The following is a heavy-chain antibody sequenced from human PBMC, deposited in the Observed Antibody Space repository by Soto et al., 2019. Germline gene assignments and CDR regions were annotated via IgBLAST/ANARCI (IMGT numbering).Heavy chain of an antibody. V-gene: IGHV3-21*01. CDR2: ISSSSSYI. D-gene: IGHD3-10*01. CDR1: GFTFSSYS. Sequence: EVQLVESGGGLVKPGGSLRLSCAASGFTFSSYSMNWVRQAPGKGLEWVSSISSSSSYIYYADSVKGRFTISRDNAKNSLYLQMNGLRAEDTAVYYCARDAPIGRYYFYHYYGMDVWGQGTTVTVSS. J-gene: IGHJ6*02. CDR3: ARDAPIGRYYFYHYYGMDV.